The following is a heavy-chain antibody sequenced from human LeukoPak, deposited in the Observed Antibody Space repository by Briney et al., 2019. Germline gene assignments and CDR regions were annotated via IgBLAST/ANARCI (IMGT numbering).Heavy chain of an antibody. D-gene: IGHD3-22*01. CDR3: TPGEYYYDSSGYQDH. Sequence: PGGSLRLSCAASGFTFSSYGMHWVRQAPGKGLEWVAFIRYDGSNKYYADSVKGRFTISRDNSKNTLYLQMNSLRAEDTAVYYCTPGEYYYDSSGYQDHWGQGTLVTVSS. J-gene: IGHJ4*02. CDR2: IRYDGSNK. V-gene: IGHV3-30*02. CDR1: GFTFSSYG.